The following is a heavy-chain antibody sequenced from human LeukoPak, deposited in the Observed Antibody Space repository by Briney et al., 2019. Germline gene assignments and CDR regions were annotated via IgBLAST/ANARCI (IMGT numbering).Heavy chain of an antibody. CDR1: GGSISSYY. CDR3: ARRGAYCGGDCYDAAFHI. Sequence: SETLSLTCTVSGGSISSYYWSWIRQPPGKGLEWIGYIYYSGSTNYNPSLKSRVTISVDTSKNQFSLKLSSVTAADTAVYYCARRGAYCGGDCYDAAFHIWGQGTMVTVSS. V-gene: IGHV4-59*08. D-gene: IGHD2-21*02. CDR2: IYYSGST. J-gene: IGHJ3*02.